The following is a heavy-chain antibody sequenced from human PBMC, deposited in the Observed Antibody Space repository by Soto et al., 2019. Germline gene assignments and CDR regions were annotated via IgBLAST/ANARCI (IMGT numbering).Heavy chain of an antibody. J-gene: IGHJ6*02. CDR2: TRNKANSYTT. V-gene: IGHV3-72*01. Sequence: GGSLRLSCAASGFTFSDHYMDWVRQAPGKGLEWVGRTRNKANSYTTEYAASVRGRFTISRDDSKNSLYLQMNSLKTEDTAVYYCARVGSSRLLSDYYYGMDVWGQGTTVTVSS. CDR1: GFTFSDHY. CDR3: ARVGSSRLLSDYYYGMDV. D-gene: IGHD6-13*01.